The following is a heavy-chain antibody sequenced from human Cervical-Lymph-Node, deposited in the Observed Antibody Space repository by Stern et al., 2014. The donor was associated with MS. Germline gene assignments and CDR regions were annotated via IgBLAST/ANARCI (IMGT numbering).Heavy chain of an antibody. CDR3: ARDEIGQTTTHYYYYGMDV. Sequence: VQLGQSGAEVKKPGSSVKVSCMASGGTFSSQAISWVRQAPGQGLEWLRGILPIIGVAHYAQKLQVRVTITADESTSTAYMELRSLRSEDTAVYYCARDEIGQTTTHYYYYGMDVWGQGTTVTVSS. D-gene: IGHD1-1*01. V-gene: IGHV1-69*01. CDR1: GGTFSSQA. J-gene: IGHJ6*02. CDR2: ILPIIGVA.